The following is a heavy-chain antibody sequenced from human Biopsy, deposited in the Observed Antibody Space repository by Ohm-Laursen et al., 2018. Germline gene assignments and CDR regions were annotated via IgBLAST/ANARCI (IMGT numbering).Heavy chain of an antibody. CDR2: IIPIPNVA. J-gene: IGHJ5*02. V-gene: IGHV1-69*10. CDR1: GDPFTSYA. Sequence: SVKVSCKASGDPFTSYAIGWVRQAPGQGLEWMGGIIPIPNVATYAQKFQGRITITADESTSTAYMELSSLTSDDTAVYFCARGEGSSWFDPWGHGTLVTVSS. D-gene: IGHD1-26*01. CDR3: ARGEGSSWFDP.